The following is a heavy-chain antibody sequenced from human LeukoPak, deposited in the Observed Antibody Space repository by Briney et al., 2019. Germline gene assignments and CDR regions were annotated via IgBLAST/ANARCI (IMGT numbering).Heavy chain of an antibody. D-gene: IGHD6-6*01. CDR2: IYTSGST. CDR1: GGSISSYY. J-gene: IGHJ5*02. CDR3: ARVLRYSSSSRWFDP. V-gene: IGHV4-4*07. Sequence: PSETLSLTCTVSGGSISSYYWSWIRQPAGKGLEWIGRIYTSGSTNYNPSLKSRVTMSVDTSKNQFSLKLSSVTAADTAVYYCARVLRYSSSSRWFDPWGQGTLVTVS.